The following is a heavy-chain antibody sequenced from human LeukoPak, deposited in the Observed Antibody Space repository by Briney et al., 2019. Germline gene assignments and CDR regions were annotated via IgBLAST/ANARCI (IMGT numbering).Heavy chain of an antibody. V-gene: IGHV4-39*07. J-gene: IGHJ4*02. CDR1: GGSISSSSYY. CDR2: IYYSGST. CDR3: ASHSSGWYLSFDY. D-gene: IGHD6-19*01. Sequence: SEALSLTCTVSGGSISSSSYYWGWIRQPPGKGLEWIGSIYYSGSTYYNPSLKSRVTISVDTSKNQFSLKLSSVTAADTAVYYCASHSSGWYLSFDYWGQGTLVTVSS.